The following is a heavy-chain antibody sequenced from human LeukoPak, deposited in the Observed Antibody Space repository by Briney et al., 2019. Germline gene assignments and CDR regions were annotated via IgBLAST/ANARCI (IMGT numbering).Heavy chain of an antibody. D-gene: IGHD3-22*01. CDR2: IYYSGST. J-gene: IGHJ4*02. Sequence: SETLSLTCTVSGGSISSSSYYWGWIRQPPGKGLEWIGSIYYSGSTYYNPSLKSRVTISVDTSKNQFSLKLSSVTAADTAVYYCARSTYYYDSSGSGPFDYWGQGTLVTVSS. CDR1: GGSISSSSYY. CDR3: ARSTYYYDSSGSGPFDY. V-gene: IGHV4-39*01.